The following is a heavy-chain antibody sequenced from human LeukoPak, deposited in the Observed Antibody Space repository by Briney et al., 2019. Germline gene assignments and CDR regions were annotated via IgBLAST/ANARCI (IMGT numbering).Heavy chain of an antibody. V-gene: IGHV4-59*01. Sequence: SETLSLTCTVSGGSISSYYWSWIRQPPGKGLEWIGYIYYSGSTNYNPSLKSRVTISVDTSKNQFSLKLSSVTAEDTAVYYCAVSLYYYYYGMDVWGQGTTVTVSS. J-gene: IGHJ6*02. CDR1: GGSISSYY. CDR2: IYYSGST. CDR3: AVSLYYYYYGMDV.